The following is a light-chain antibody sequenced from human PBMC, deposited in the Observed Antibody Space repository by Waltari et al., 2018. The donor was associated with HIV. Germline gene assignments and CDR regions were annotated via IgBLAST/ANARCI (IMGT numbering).Light chain of an antibody. Sequence: AIQLTQSPSSLSASVGDRVTITCRASQGISSALVWYQQKPGKAPKLLIYDASTLESGVPSRFSGSGSATDFTLTISSLQPEDFATYYCQQFNSYPLTFGGGTKVEIK. J-gene: IGKJ4*01. CDR2: DAS. V-gene: IGKV1-13*02. CDR3: QQFNSYPLT. CDR1: QGISSA.